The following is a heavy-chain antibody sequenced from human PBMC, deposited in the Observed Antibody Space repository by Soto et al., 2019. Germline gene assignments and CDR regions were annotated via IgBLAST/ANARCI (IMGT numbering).Heavy chain of an antibody. CDR3: AGVGHFASTVIDY. CDR1: GYSFTTDW. Sequence: GESLKISCQGSGYSFTTDWIAWVRRMAGKGLEWMGIIYPTDSNTRYSPSFQGQVTISVDKSISTAYLQWSSLKASDTAMYYCAGVGHFASTVIDYWGQGTLVTVSS. V-gene: IGHV5-51*01. J-gene: IGHJ4*02. D-gene: IGHD4-4*01. CDR2: IYPTDSNT.